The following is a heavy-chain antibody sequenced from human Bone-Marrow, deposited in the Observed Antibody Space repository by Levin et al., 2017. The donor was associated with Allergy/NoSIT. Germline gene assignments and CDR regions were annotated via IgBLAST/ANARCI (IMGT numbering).Heavy chain of an antibody. CDR2: ISGSSVTM. D-gene: IGHD2-8*01. CDR1: GLPFSNYG. Sequence: PGGSLRLSCAASGLPFSNYGMNWVRQAPGTGLKWLSYISGSSVTMFYADSVKGRFTISRDNAKNSLFLQRDSLRDEDTGVDYCVATNGNSHYWGQGTLVTVSS. J-gene: IGHJ4*02. V-gene: IGHV3-48*02. CDR3: VATNGNSHY.